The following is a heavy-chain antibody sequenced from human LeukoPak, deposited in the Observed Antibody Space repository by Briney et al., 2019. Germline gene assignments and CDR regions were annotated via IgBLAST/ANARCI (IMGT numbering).Heavy chain of an antibody. J-gene: IGHJ6*03. V-gene: IGHV1-46*01. CDR1: GYTFTSYY. CDR2: INPSGGST. CDR3: AREVVVVVAATLSYYYYYMDV. D-gene: IGHD2-15*01. Sequence: GASVKDSCKASGYTFTSYYMHWVRQAPGQGLEWMGIINPSGGSTSYAQKFQGRVTMTRDMSTSTVYMELSSLRSEDTAVYYCAREVVVVVAATLSYYYYYMDVWGKGTTVTVSS.